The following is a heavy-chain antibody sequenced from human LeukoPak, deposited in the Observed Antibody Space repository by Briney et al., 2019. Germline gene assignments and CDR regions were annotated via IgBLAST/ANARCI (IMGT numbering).Heavy chain of an antibody. CDR2: ISYDGSNK. CDR1: GFTFSSYA. D-gene: IGHD3-22*01. V-gene: IGHV3-30-3*01. J-gene: IGHJ3*02. Sequence: PGGSLRLSCAASGFTFSSYAMHWVRQAPGKGLEWVAVISYDGSNKYYADSVKGRFTISRDNSKNTLYLQMNSLRAEDTAVYYCANGDSSGYYYGDDAFDIWGQGTMVTVSS. CDR3: ANGDSSGYYYGDDAFDI.